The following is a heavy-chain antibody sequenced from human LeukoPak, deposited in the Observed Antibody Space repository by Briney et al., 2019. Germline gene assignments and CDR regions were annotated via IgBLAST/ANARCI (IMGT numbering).Heavy chain of an antibody. CDR1: GGTFSSYA. CDR2: IIPIFGTA. CDR3: ARNYDSSGYYYAGGSWFDP. D-gene: IGHD3-22*01. Sequence: GSSVKVSCKASGGTFSSYAISWVRQAPGQGLEWMGGIIPIFGTANYAQKFQGRVTITADKSTSTAYMELSSLRSEDTAVYYCARNYDSSGYYYAGGSWFDPWGQGTLVTVSS. V-gene: IGHV1-69*06. J-gene: IGHJ5*02.